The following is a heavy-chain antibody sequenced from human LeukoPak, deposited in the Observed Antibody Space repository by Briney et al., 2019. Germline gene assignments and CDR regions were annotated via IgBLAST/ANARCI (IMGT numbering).Heavy chain of an antibody. J-gene: IGHJ4*02. D-gene: IGHD3-10*01. CDR3: ATGVNTMVRGIHIDY. CDR1: GYTLTELS. CDR2: FDPEDGET. V-gene: IGHV1-24*01. Sequence: ASVKVSCKVSGYTLTELSMHWVRQAPGKGLEWMGGFDPEDGETIYAQKFQGRVTVTEDTSTDTAYMELSSLRSEDTAVYYCATGVNTMVRGIHIDYWGQGTLVTVSS.